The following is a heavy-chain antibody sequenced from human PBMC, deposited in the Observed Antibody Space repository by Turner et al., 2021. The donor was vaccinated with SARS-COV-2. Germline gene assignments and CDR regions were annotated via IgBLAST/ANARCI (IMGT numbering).Heavy chain of an antibody. D-gene: IGHD3-3*01. J-gene: IGHJ6*02. CDR1: GFTFSSYS. CDR2: ISSTSSYI. V-gene: IGHV3-21*01. CDR3: AREDDFWSGYHHYGMDV. Sequence: EVQLVESGGGLVKPGGSLRLSCAASGFTFSSYSMNWVRQAPGKGLEWVSSISSTSSYIYYADSLKGRFTISRDNAKNSLYLQMNSLRAEDTAVYYCAREDDFWSGYHHYGMDVWGQGTTVTVSS.